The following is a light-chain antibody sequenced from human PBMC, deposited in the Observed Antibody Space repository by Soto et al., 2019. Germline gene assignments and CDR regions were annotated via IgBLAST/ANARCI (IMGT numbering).Light chain of an antibody. J-gene: IGKJ1*01. Sequence: ESVLTQSPGTLSLSPGEIATLSCRASQSVSNNYLAWYQQKPGQAPRLLIYGASNRATGIPDRFSGSGSGTDFTLTISSLQPEDFAVYYCQQDYNSWTFGQGTKVDIK. CDR3: QQDYNSWT. V-gene: IGKV3-20*01. CDR2: GAS. CDR1: QSVSNNY.